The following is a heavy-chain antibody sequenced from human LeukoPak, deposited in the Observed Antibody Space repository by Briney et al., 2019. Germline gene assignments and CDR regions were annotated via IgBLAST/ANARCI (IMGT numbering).Heavy chain of an antibody. V-gene: IGHV1-2*02. CDR2: INPNSGGT. D-gene: IGHD6-19*01. CDR1: GYTFTGYY. CDR3: ARGYSSGWHPLQYAFDT. J-gene: IGHJ3*02. Sequence: ASVKVSCKASGYTFTGYYMHWVRQAPGQGLEWMGWINPNSGGTNYAQKFQGRVTMTRDTSISTAYMELSRLRSDDTAVYYCARGYSSGWHPLQYAFDTWGQGTMVTVSS.